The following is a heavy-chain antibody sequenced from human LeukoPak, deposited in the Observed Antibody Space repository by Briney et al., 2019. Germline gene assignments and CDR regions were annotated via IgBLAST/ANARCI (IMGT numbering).Heavy chain of an antibody. Sequence: SETLSLTCTVSGGSISSGSYYWSWIRQPAGKGLEWIGRIYTSGSTNYNPSLKSRVTISVDTSKNQFSLKPSSVTAADTAVYYCARVRYGSGSFALDYWGQGTLVTVSS. J-gene: IGHJ4*02. CDR2: IYTSGST. D-gene: IGHD3-10*01. V-gene: IGHV4-61*02. CDR1: GGSISSGSYY. CDR3: ARVRYGSGSFALDY.